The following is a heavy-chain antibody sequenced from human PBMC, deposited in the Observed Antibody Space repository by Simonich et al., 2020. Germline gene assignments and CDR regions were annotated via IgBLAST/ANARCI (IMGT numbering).Heavy chain of an antibody. CDR2: ISGSGGST. Sequence: GGGLVQPGGSLRLSCAASGFTFSSYAMSWVRQAPGKGLEWVSAISGSGGSTYYGDSVKGRFTISRENSKNTLYLQMNSLRAEDTAVYYCAKDLGERITMIVVVIDAFDIWGQGTMVTVSS. D-gene: IGHD3-22*01. V-gene: IGHV3-23*01. CDR3: AKDLGERITMIVVVIDAFDI. J-gene: IGHJ3*02. CDR1: GFTFSSYA.